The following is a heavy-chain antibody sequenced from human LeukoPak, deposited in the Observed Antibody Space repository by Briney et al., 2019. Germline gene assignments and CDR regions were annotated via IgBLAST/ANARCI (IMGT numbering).Heavy chain of an antibody. CDR2: ISGSGGST. CDR3: AKDRQGGFGELSDY. Sequence: QPGGSLRLSCAASGFTFSSYGMSWVRQAPGKGLEWVSAISGSGGSTYYADSVKGRFTISRDNSKNTLYLQMNSLRAEDTAVYYCAKDRQGGFGELSDYWGQGTLVTVSS. D-gene: IGHD3-10*01. J-gene: IGHJ4*02. CDR1: GFTFSSYG. V-gene: IGHV3-23*01.